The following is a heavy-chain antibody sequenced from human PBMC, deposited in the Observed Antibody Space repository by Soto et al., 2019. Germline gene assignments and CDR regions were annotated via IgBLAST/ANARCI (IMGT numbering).Heavy chain of an antibody. D-gene: IGHD3-10*01. CDR3: ARDPVRGDDYNFDY. CDR2: IKPDGSVK. CDR1: GFSFSSCW. J-gene: IGHJ4*02. Sequence: GSLRLSCAASGFSFSSCWMTCVLQAPGKGLEWVANIKPDGSVKNYVDSVQGRFTISRDNAKNSLYLQMNTLRAEDTAVYYCARDPVRGDDYNFDYWGQGTLVTVSS. V-gene: IGHV3-7*01.